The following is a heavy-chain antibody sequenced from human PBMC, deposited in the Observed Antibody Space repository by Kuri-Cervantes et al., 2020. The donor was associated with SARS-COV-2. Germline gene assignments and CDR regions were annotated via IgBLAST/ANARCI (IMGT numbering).Heavy chain of an antibody. CDR1: GFTFKTYT. Sequence: GESLKISCVPSGFTFKTYTMNWVRQAPGKAVEWVSSISGSGSYIYYADSVKGRFTISRDDAKNSLYLQMNSLRGEDTAVYYCARAAGEGPIYYYYMDVWGKGTTVTVSS. CDR2: ISGSGSYI. D-gene: IGHD2-21*01. V-gene: IGHV3-21*01. J-gene: IGHJ6*03. CDR3: ARAAGEGPIYYYYMDV.